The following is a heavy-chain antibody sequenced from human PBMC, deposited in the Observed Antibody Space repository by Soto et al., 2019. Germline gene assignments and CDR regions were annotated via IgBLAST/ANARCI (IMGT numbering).Heavy chain of an antibody. Sequence: PVGSLRLSCAASGFTFSNYALTWVRQRPGKGLEWVSAINIYEHVPYYIDSVRGRFTISRDNSKNMVYLQMNDLRADDSAVYYCARGGVYGEEHYYTGMDVWGQGTTVTVSS. V-gene: IGHV3-23*01. D-gene: IGHD4-17*01. CDR3: ARGGVYGEEHYYTGMDV. CDR1: GFTFSNYA. J-gene: IGHJ6*02. CDR2: INIYEHVP.